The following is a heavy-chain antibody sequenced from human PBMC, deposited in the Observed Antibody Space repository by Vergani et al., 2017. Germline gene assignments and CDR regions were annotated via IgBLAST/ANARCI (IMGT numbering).Heavy chain of an antibody. J-gene: IGHJ6*02. CDR2: ISGSGGST. CDR1: GFTFNHYA. CDR3: AKPNPRNSGYYYLYYYHAMDV. V-gene: IGHV3-23*01. D-gene: IGHD5-12*01. Sequence: EVQLLESGGDLVQPGGSLRLSCAASGFTFNHYAMNWVRQAPGKGLEWVSGISGSGGSTYYAGSVKGRLTISRDSSKNTLYLQMNSLSAGDTAVYYFAKPNPRNSGYYYLYYYHAMDVWGQGTTVTVSS.